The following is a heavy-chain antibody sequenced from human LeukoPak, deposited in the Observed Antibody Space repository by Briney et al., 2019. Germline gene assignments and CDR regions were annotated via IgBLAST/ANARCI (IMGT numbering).Heavy chain of an antibody. J-gene: IGHJ4*02. D-gene: IGHD3-10*01. V-gene: IGHV4-30-2*01. CDR2: IYHSGST. Sequence: PSETLSLTCTVSGGSISSGGYYWSWIRQPPGKGLEWIGYIYHSGSTYYNPSLKSRVTISVDRSKNQFSLKLSSVTAADTAVYYCARVPHGSGSYAPDYWGQGTLATVSS. CDR3: ARVPHGSGSYAPDY. CDR1: GGSISSGGYY.